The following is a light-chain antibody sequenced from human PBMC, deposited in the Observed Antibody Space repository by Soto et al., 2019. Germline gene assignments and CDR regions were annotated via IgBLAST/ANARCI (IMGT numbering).Light chain of an antibody. CDR3: QQYNNWPYT. CDR2: GAS. Sequence: EIVMTQSPATLSVSPGERATLSCRASQSVSSNLAWYQQKSGQAPSLLIYGASTRATSVPARFSGSGSGTEFTRTISSLQSEDFAVYYCQQYNNWPYTFGQGTKLEIK. V-gene: IGKV3-15*01. J-gene: IGKJ2*01. CDR1: QSVSSN.